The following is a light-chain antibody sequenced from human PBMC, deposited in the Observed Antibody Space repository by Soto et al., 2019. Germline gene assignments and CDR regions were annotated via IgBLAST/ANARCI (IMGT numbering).Light chain of an antibody. Sequence: EIVLTQSPYTLSLSPGERATLSCRASQSVSGYLGWYQQKPGQDPRLLIYDASNRAYGVPDRFRGSGSGTNFTLTITSLEPEDFAVYYCQQRSNWPYLTFGGGTRV. J-gene: IGKJ4*01. CDR3: QQRSNWPYLT. CDR1: QSVSGY. V-gene: IGKV3-11*01. CDR2: DAS.